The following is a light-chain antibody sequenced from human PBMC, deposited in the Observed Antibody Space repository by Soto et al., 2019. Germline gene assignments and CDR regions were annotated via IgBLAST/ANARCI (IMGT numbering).Light chain of an antibody. V-gene: IGKV3-20*01. Sequence: ELLLPHSPGTLSLSPGERATLACRASQSVSNNYLAWYQQKPGQAPRLLIYGASNRATGIPDRFSGSGSGTDFTLTITRLEPEDFAMYYCQRYDSFRTFGQGTKVDI. CDR3: QRYDSFRT. CDR2: GAS. CDR1: QSVSNNY. J-gene: IGKJ1*01.